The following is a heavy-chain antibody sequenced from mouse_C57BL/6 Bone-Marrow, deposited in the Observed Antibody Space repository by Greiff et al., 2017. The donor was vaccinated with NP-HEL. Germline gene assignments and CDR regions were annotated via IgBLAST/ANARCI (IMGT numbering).Heavy chain of an antibody. V-gene: IGHV5-6*01. J-gene: IGHJ3*01. D-gene: IGHD2-5*01. Sequence: EVQLQESGGDLVKPGGSLKLSCAASGFTFSSYGMSWVRQTPDKRLEWVATISSGGSYPSYPDSVKGRFTISIDNAKNTLYLKMSSLKSEDTAMYYCARRETLYSNYVAWFAYWGQGTLVTVSA. CDR3: ARRETLYSNYVAWFAY. CDR2: ISSGGSYP. CDR1: GFTFSSYG.